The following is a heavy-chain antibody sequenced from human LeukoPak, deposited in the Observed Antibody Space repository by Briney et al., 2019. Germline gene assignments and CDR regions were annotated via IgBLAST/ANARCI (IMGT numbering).Heavy chain of an antibody. Sequence: SETLSLTCTVSGGSISSYYWSWIRQPPGKGLEWIGYIYYSGSTNYNPSLKSRVTISVDTSKNQFSLKLSSVTAADTAVYYCAEVPTYYYDSSGYYYFDYWGQGTLVTVSS. V-gene: IGHV4-59*01. J-gene: IGHJ4*02. D-gene: IGHD3-22*01. CDR1: GGSISSYY. CDR2: IYYSGST. CDR3: AEVPTYYYDSSGYYYFDY.